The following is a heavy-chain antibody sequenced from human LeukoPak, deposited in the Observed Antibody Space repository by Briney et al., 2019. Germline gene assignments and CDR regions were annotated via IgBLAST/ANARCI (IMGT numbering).Heavy chain of an antibody. J-gene: IGHJ4*02. Sequence: PGGSLRLSCAASGFTFTTNAMGWVRQTPGKGLEGVAAVGSSAGSTYYADSVKARFTISRDNSKNTLYLHMNILRAGDTAVYYCAKLVDFDLLTRSYKYYFDCWGQGTLVTVSS. CDR1: GFTFTTNA. V-gene: IGHV3-23*01. CDR3: AKLVDFDLLTRSYKYYFDC. CDR2: VGSSAGST. D-gene: IGHD3-9*01.